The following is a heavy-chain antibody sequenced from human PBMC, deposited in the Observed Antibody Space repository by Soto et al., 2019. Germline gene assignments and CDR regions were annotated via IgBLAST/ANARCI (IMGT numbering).Heavy chain of an antibody. D-gene: IGHD2-15*01. V-gene: IGHV4-61*08. CDR3: ARNPCGGSGGSCYSGGYYYYYNGMDV. J-gene: IGHJ6*02. CDR1: GGSISSGGYY. CDR2: IYYSGSA. Sequence: SETLSLTCTVSGGSISSGGYYWSWIRQPPGKGLEWIGYIYYSGSANYNPSLKSRVTMSVDTSKNQISLKLSSVTAADTAVYYCARNPCGGSGGSCYSGGYYYYYNGMDVWGQGTTVTVSS.